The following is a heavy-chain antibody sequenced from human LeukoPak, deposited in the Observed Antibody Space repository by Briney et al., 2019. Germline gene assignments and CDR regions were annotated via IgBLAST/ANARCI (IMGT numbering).Heavy chain of an antibody. Sequence: GGSLRLSCVASGPSFISYNMYWVRQAPGKGPEWVAYITASDTTKYYADSVKGRFAISRDNAKKSLLLQMNSLRAEDTAVYYCVAASAFSSSWRSWGQGTVVTVSS. CDR1: GPSFISYN. D-gene: IGHD6-13*01. V-gene: IGHV3-48*01. J-gene: IGHJ5*02. CDR3: VAASAFSSSWRS. CDR2: ITASDTTK.